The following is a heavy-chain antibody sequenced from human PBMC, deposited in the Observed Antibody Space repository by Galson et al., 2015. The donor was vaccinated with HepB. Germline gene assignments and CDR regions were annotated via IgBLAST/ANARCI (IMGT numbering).Heavy chain of an antibody. D-gene: IGHD3-22*01. CDR1: GFTFSSYA. CDR2: ISYDGSNK. CDR3: ARGGSYYYDSSGYYDGEY. V-gene: IGHV3-30-3*01. J-gene: IGHJ4*02. Sequence: SLRLSCAASGFTFSSYAMHWVRQAPGKGLEWVAVISYDGSNKYYAYPVKGRFTISRDNSKNTLYLQMNSLRAEDTAVYYCARGGSYYYDSSGYYDGEYWGQGTLVTVSS.